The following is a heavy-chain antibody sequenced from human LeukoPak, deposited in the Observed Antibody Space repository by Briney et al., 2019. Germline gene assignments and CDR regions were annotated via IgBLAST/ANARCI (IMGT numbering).Heavy chain of an antibody. V-gene: IGHV4-59*01. CDR3: ARGYRQYYFDY. CDR2: IYYSGST. Sequence: SETLSLTCTVSGGSISTYYWSWIRQPPGKGLEWIGYIYYSGSTNYNPSLKSRVTISVDTSKNQSSLKLSSVTAADTAVYYCARGYRQYYFDYWGQGTLVTVSS. D-gene: IGHD3-22*01. J-gene: IGHJ4*02. CDR1: GGSISTYY.